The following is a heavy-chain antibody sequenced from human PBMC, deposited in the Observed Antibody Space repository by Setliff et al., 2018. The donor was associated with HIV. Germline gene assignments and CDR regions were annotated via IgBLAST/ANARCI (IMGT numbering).Heavy chain of an antibody. CDR3: FLFYDDRSGFYWD. CDR2: MNHRGVI. Sequence: LETLSLTCTVYGGSFSGYYWTWIRQPPGKGLEFIGEMNHRGVIKYLSSLKSRVTMAVDTSKKQFSLKLKSVTAADTAVYYCFLFYDDRSGFYWDWGQGTPVTVS. D-gene: IGHD3-22*01. V-gene: IGHV4-34*01. CDR1: GGSFSGYY. J-gene: IGHJ4*02.